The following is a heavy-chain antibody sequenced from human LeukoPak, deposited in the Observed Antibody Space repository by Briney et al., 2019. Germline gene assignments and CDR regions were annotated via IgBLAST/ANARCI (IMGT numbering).Heavy chain of an antibody. J-gene: IGHJ3*02. CDR1: GGSISSYY. CDR2: IYYSGST. CDR3: ARVKEGFDI. Sequence: PSKTLSLTCTVSGGSISSYYWSWIRQPPGKGLEWIGYIYYSGSTNYNPSLKSRVTISVDTSKNQFSLKLSSVAAADTAVYYCARVKEGFDIWGQGTMVTVSS. V-gene: IGHV4-59*01. D-gene: IGHD4-23*01.